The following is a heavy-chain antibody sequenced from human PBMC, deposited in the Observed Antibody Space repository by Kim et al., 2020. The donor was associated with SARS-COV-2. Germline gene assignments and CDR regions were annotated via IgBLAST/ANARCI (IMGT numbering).Heavy chain of an antibody. V-gene: IGHV4-31*03. CDR2: IYYSGST. D-gene: IGHD4-17*01. J-gene: IGHJ4*02. CDR3: ARVWRSTVTVDY. Sequence: SETLSLTCTVSGGSISSGGYYWSWIRQHPGKGLEWIGYIYYSGSTYYNPSLKSRVTISVDTSKNQFSLKLSSVTAADTAVYYCARVWRSTVTVDYWGQGTLVTVSS. CDR1: GGSISSGGYY.